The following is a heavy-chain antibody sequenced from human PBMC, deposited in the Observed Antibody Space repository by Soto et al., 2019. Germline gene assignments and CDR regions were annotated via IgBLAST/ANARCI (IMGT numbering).Heavy chain of an antibody. V-gene: IGHV3-30*18. CDR2: ISYDGSNK. CDR1: GFTFSSYG. Sequence: GGSLRLSCAASGFTFSSYGMHWVRQAPGKGLEWVAVISYDGSNKYYADSVKGRFTISRDNSKNTLYLQMNSLRAEGTAVYYCAKETLLEIDYWGQGTLVTVSS. CDR3: AKETLLEIDY. D-gene: IGHD2-15*01. J-gene: IGHJ4*02.